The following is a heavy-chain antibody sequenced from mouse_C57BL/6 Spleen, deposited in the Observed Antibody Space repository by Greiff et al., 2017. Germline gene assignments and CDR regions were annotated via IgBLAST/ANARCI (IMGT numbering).Heavy chain of an antibody. Sequence: VQLQQSGAELVKPGASVKLSCKASGYTFTSYWMHWVKQRPGQGLEWIGMIHPNSGSTNYNEKFKSKATLTVDKSSSTAYMQLSSLTSEDSAVYYCLYYSENFDYWGQGTTLTVSS. CDR3: LYYSENFDY. CDR1: GYTFTSYW. CDR2: IHPNSGST. J-gene: IGHJ2*01. V-gene: IGHV1-64*01. D-gene: IGHD2-13*01.